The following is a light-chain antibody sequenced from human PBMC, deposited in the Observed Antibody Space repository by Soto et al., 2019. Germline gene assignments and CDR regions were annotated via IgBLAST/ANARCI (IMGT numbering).Light chain of an antibody. Sequence: QSVLTQPASVSGSPGQSITISCTGTSSDVADYEYVSWYQQHPGKAPKALIAEVTKRPSGVSDRFSGSKSGNTASLTISGLQAEDGADCYCSSYTTNSTLVFGTGTKLTVL. CDR2: EVT. CDR1: SSDVADYEY. CDR3: SSYTTNSTLV. V-gene: IGLV2-14*01. J-gene: IGLJ1*01.